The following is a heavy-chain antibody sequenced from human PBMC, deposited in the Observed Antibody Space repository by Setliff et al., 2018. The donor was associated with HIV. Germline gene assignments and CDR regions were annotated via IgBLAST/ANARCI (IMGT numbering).Heavy chain of an antibody. V-gene: IGHV1-8*02. CDR2: MNPNSGNT. CDR3: ARVTMIVVGHYYYGMDV. Sequence: ASVKVSCKASGYTFTSYDINWVRQATGQGLERMGWMNPNSGNTGYAQKFQGRVTMTRNTSISTAYMELSSLRSEDTAVYYCARVTMIVVGHYYYGMDVWGQGTTVTVSS. J-gene: IGHJ6*02. D-gene: IGHD3-22*01. CDR1: GYTFTSYD.